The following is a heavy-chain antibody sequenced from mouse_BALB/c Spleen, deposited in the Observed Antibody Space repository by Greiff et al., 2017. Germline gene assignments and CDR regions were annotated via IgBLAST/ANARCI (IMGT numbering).Heavy chain of an antibody. Sequence: QVQLKQPGAELVRPWASVKLSCKASGYTFTSYWINWVKQRPGQGLEWIGNIYPSDSYTNYNQKFKDKATLTVDKSSSTAYMQLSSPTSEDSAVYYCTRGDYEWYFDVWGAGTTVTVSS. D-gene: IGHD1-1*01. V-gene: IGHV1-69*02. J-gene: IGHJ1*01. CDR2: IYPSDSYT. CDR3: TRGDYEWYFDV. CDR1: GYTFTSYW.